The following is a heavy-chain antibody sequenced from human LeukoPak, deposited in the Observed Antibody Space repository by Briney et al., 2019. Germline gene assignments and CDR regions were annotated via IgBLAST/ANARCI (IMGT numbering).Heavy chain of an antibody. J-gene: IGHJ3*02. CDR3: ARDLGHAFDI. D-gene: IGHD7-27*01. CDR1: GFTFSSYA. Sequence: GGSLRLSCAASGFTFSSYAMHWVRQAPGKGLEWVAFISSDGSNKYYADSVQGRFTISRDNSKNTLYLQMNSLRAEDTAVYYCARDLGHAFDIWGQGTMVTVSS. V-gene: IGHV3-30-3*01. CDR2: ISSDGSNK.